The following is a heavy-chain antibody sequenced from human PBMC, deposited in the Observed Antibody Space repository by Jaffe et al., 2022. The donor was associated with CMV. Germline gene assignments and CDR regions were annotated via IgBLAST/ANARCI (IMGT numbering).Heavy chain of an antibody. CDR2: IYYSGST. J-gene: IGHJ3*02. V-gene: IGHV4-31*03. D-gene: IGHD3-22*01. Sequence: QVQLQESGPGLVKPSQTLSLTCTVSGGSISSGGYYWSWIRQHPGKGLEWIGYIYYSGSTYYNPSLKSRVTISVDTSKNQFSLKLSSVTAADTAVYYCARDNTYYYDSSGYYVAFDIWGQGTMVTVSS. CDR3: ARDNTYYYDSSGYYVAFDI. CDR1: GGSISSGGYY.